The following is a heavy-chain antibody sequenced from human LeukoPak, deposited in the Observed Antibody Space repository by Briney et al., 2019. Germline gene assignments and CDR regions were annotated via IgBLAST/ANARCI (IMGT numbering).Heavy chain of an antibody. CDR1: GFSLSTSGVG. D-gene: IGHD6-13*01. J-gene: IGHJ3*02. V-gene: IGHV2-5*02. CDR2: IYWDDDK. Sequence: SGPTLVKPTQTLTLNCTFSGFSLSTSGVGVGWIRQPPGKTLEWLALIYWDDDKRYSPSLKSRLTITKDTSKNQVVLTMTNMDPVDTATYSCAHRPGSSSWYIDAFDIWGQGTMVTVSS. CDR3: AHRPGSSSWYIDAFDI.